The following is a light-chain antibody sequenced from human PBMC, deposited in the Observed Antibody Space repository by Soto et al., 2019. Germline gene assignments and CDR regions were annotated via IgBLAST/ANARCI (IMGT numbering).Light chain of an antibody. CDR3: QHQGT. Sequence: EIVMTQSPATLSVSPGERATLSCRASQSVSSNLAWYQQKPGQAPRLLIYGASTRATGVPARFSGSGSGTEFTLTINSLQYEEFAVYYCQHQGTFGQGTKVEI. J-gene: IGKJ1*01. CDR1: QSVSSN. V-gene: IGKV3-15*01. CDR2: GAS.